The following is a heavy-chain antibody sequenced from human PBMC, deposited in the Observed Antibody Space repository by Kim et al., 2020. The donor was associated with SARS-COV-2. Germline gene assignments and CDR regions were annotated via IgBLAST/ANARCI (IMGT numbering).Heavy chain of an antibody. CDR2: INPNSGGT. J-gene: IGHJ4*02. D-gene: IGHD1-1*01. CDR3: ARVRVNWKAFDY. V-gene: IGHV1-2*06. CDR1: GYTFTGYY. Sequence: ASVKVSCKASGYTFTGYYMHWVRQAPGQGLEWMGRINPNSGGTNYAQKFQGRVTMTRDTSISTAYMELSRLRSDDTAVYYCARVRVNWKAFDYWGQGTLVTVSS.